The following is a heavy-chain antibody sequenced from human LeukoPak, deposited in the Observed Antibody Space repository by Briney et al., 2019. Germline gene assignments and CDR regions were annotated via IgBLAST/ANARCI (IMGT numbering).Heavy chain of an antibody. V-gene: IGHV3-33*01. CDR2: IWYDGGNK. CDR1: GFTFSSYG. J-gene: IGHJ5*02. CDR3: AAYSSSSYWFDP. Sequence: GGSLRLSCAASGFTFSSYGMHWVRQAPGKGLEWVAVIWYDGGNKYYADSVKGRFTISRDNSKNTLYLQMNSLRAEDTAVYYCAAYSSSSYWFDPWGQGTLVTVSS. D-gene: IGHD6-6*01.